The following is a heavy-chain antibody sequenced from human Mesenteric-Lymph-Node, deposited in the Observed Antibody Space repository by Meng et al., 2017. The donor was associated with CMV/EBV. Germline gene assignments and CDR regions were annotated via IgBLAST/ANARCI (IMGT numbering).Heavy chain of an antibody. Sequence: ETLSLTCAASGFTFSSYWMHWVRQAPGKGLVWVSRINSDGSSTSYADSVKGRFTISRDNAKNTLYLQMNSLRAEDTAVYYCARDVYSSSYDYWGQGTLVTVSS. CDR1: GFTFSSYW. V-gene: IGHV3-74*01. CDR2: INSDGSST. CDR3: ARDVYSSSYDY. D-gene: IGHD6-6*01. J-gene: IGHJ4*02.